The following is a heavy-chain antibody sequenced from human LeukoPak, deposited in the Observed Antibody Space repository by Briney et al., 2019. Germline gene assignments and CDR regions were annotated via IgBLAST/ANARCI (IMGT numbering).Heavy chain of an antibody. CDR2: VSSGGTYT. CDR3: ARDLLRKDYYYYGMDV. D-gene: IGHD1-26*01. Sequence: GGSLRLSCAASGFTFSSSAMTWVRQAPGKGLEWVSSVSSGGTYTPYADSVKGRFTISRDNSKNTLYLQMNSLRAEDTAVYYCARDLLRKDYYYYGMDVWGQGTTVTVSS. V-gene: IGHV3-23*01. CDR1: GFTFSSSA. J-gene: IGHJ6*02.